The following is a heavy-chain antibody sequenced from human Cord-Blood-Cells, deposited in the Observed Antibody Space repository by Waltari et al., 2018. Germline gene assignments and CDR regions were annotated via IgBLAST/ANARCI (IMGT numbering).Heavy chain of an antibody. D-gene: IGHD1-7*01. Sequence: QVQLQESGPGLVKPSETLSLTCTVSGGSVSSGSYYWSWIRQPPGKGLEWIGYIYYSWSTNYNPALKSRVTISVDTSKNQFSLKLSSVTAADTAVYYCARFSHYNWNYWFDPWGQGTLVTVSS. CDR3: ARFSHYNWNYWFDP. CDR1: GGSVSSGSYY. V-gene: IGHV4-61*01. J-gene: IGHJ5*02. CDR2: IYYSWST.